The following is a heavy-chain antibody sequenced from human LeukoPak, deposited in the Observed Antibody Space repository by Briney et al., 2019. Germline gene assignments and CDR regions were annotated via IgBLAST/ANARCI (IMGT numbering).Heavy chain of an antibody. D-gene: IGHD3-22*01. V-gene: IGHV3-53*01. CDR2: LYTGGGT. Sequence: PGGSLRLSCAASGFSVRTTYMSWVRQAPGKGLEWASVLYTGGGTDHADSVKGRFTISRDNSKNTLSLQMNSLRVEGTAIYYCTRSGYRHPYHFDSWGQGTLVTVSS. CDR3: TRSGYRHPYHFDS. J-gene: IGHJ4*02. CDR1: GFSVRTTY.